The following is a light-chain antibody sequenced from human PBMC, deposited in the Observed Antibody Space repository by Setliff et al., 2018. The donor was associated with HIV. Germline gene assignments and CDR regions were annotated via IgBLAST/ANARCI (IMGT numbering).Light chain of an antibody. J-gene: IGLJ1*01. V-gene: IGLV2-11*01. Sequence: QSALTQPRSVSGSPGQSVTISCTATTSKVGNFNYVSWYQQHPGKAPKFIMFDVSQRPSGVPHRFSGSKSGNTASLTISGLQAEDEADYYCCSYAGSYTYVFGTGTKATVL. CDR1: TSKVGNFNY. CDR2: DVS. CDR3: CSYAGSYTYV.